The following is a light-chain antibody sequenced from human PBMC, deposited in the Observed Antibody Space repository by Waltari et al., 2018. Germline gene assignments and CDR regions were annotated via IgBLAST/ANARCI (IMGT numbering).Light chain of an antibody. Sequence: QTVVTQEPSLSVSPGGTVTLTCALSSGSLSRTSYATWYQQTPGQAPRTLVYKGSSRSYGVPDRFSGSILGNKAALTITGAQADDESDYYCSLYMGSGIWVFGGGTKLTVL. CDR3: SLYMGSGIWV. CDR1: SGSLSRTSY. V-gene: IGLV8-61*01. J-gene: IGLJ3*02. CDR2: KGS.